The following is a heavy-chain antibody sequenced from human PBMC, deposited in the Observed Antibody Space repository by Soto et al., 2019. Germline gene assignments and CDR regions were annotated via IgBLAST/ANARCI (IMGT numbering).Heavy chain of an antibody. J-gene: IGHJ4*02. V-gene: IGHV3-23*01. CDR2: VSGSGGSP. Sequence: PGGSLRLSCAASGFNFGSYAMGWVRQAPGKGLEWVSGVSGSGGSPYYADSVKGQLTISKDKSKNTLYLDLNNLRPEDTAVYFCVKGKESGYRGAFDSWGQGTMVTVSS. CDR1: GFNFGSYA. D-gene: IGHD5-18*01. CDR3: VKGKESGYRGAFDS.